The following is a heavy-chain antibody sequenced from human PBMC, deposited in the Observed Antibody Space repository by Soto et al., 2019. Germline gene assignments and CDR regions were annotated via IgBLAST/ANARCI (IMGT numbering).Heavy chain of an antibody. Sequence: GGSLRLSCAASGFTFSSYSMNWVRQAPGKGLEWVSYISSSSSTIYYADSVKGRFTISRDNAKNSLYLQMNSLRAXDXXXXYCARXRXYDYDYIWGSYRDAFDIWGQGTMVTVSS. J-gene: IGHJ3*02. CDR2: ISSSSSTI. D-gene: IGHD3-16*02. CDR3: ARXRXYDYDYIWGSYRDAFDI. V-gene: IGHV3-48*01. CDR1: GFTFSSYS.